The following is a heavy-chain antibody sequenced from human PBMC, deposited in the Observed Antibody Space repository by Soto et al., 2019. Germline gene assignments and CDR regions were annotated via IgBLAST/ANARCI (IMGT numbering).Heavy chain of an antibody. J-gene: IGHJ3*02. V-gene: IGHV1-18*01. Sequence: ASVKVSCNASGYPFTSYGISWVRQAPGQGLEWVAWISAYNGKRDTAQKFQDRVTMTLDTSTDTAHMDLGDLTSADTAVYYCARGRIVASIHDAFEIWCQGTKVTVSS. CDR1: GYPFTSYG. CDR2: ISAYNGKR. D-gene: IGHD5-12*01. CDR3: ARGRIVASIHDAFEI.